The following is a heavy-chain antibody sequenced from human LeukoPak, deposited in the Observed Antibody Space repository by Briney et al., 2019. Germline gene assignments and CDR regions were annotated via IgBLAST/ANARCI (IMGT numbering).Heavy chain of an antibody. J-gene: IGHJ4*02. CDR1: GFTVSSNY. Sequence: GGSLRLSCAASGFTVSSNYMSWGRQAPGKGLEWVSAIYSGGSTYYSDPVKGRFTISRDKSKNTLYLQMNSLRAEDTAVYYCARERQKAGRSFDYWGQGTLVTVSS. V-gene: IGHV3-53*01. D-gene: IGHD6-19*01. CDR2: IYSGGST. CDR3: ARERQKAGRSFDY.